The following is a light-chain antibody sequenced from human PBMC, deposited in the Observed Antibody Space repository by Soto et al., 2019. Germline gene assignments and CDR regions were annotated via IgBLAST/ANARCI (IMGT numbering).Light chain of an antibody. CDR3: SSYAGSNNVV. CDR1: SSDVGGNNY. CDR2: EVS. Sequence: QSVLTQPPSASGSPGQSVTISCTGTSSDVGGNNYVSWYQQHPGKAPKLMICEVSKRPSGVPDRFSGSKSGNTASLTVSGLQAEDEADYYCSSYAGSNNVVFGGGTKVTVL. J-gene: IGLJ2*01. V-gene: IGLV2-8*01.